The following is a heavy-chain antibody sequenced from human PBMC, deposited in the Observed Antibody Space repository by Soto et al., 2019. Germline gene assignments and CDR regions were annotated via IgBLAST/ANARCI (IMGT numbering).Heavy chain of an antibody. CDR2: IDPSDSYT. Sequence: PGESLKISCKGSGYSFTSYWISWVRQMPGKGLEWMGRIDPSDSYTNYSPSFQGHVTISADKSISTAYLQWSSLKASDTAMYYCASPLSAAAGTWGYYYGMDVWGQGTTVTVSS. CDR1: GYSFTSYW. D-gene: IGHD6-13*01. V-gene: IGHV5-10-1*01. J-gene: IGHJ6*02. CDR3: ASPLSAAAGTWGYYYGMDV.